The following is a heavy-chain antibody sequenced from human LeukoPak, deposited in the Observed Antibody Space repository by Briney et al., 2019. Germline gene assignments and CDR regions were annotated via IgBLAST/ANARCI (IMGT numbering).Heavy chain of an antibody. D-gene: IGHD5-18*01. J-gene: IGHJ3*02. V-gene: IGHV3-73*01. CDR3: TGMWIQLWLSSEAFDI. CDR2: IRSKANSYAT. Sequence: GGSLRLSCAASGFTFSGSAMHWVRQASGKGLEWVGRIRSKANSYATAYAASVKGRSTISRDDSKNTAYLQMNSLKTEDTAVYYCTGMWIQLWLSSEAFDIWGQGTMVTVSS. CDR1: GFTFSGSA.